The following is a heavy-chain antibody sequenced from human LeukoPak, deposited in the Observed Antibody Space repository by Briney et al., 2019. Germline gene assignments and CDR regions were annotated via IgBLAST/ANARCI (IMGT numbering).Heavy chain of an antibody. J-gene: IGHJ5*02. CDR1: GGSISSYY. V-gene: IGHV4-59*08. CDR2: IYYSGST. CDR3: ARVMGGFGELSAWFDP. Sequence: SETLSLTCTVSGGSISSYYWSWIRQPPGKGLEWIWYIYYSGSTNYNPSLKSRVTISVDTSKNQFSLKLSSVTAADTAVYYCARVMGGFGELSAWFDPWGQGTLVTVSS. D-gene: IGHD3-10*01.